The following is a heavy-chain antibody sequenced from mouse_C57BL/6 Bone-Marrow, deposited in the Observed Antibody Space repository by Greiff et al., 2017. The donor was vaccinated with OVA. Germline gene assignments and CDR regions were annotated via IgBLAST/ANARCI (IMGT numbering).Heavy chain of an antibody. V-gene: IGHV1-55*01. D-gene: IGHD1-1*01. CDR1: GYTFTSYW. Sequence: QVQLQQPGAELVKPGASVKMSCKASGYTFTSYWITWVKQRPGQGLEWIGDIYPGSGSTNYNEKFKSKATLTVDTSSSTAYMQLSSLTSEDSAVYYCARCGGLYGSSYDWYFDVWGTGTTVTVSS. CDR2: IYPGSGST. J-gene: IGHJ1*03. CDR3: ARCGGLYGSSYDWYFDV.